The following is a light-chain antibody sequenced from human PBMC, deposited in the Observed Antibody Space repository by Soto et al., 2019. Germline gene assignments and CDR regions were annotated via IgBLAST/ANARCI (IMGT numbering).Light chain of an antibody. CDR3: GADHGSGSNFGRV. CDR2: VGTGGIVG. J-gene: IGLJ1*01. CDR1: SGYSNYK. Sequence: QPVLTQPPSASASLGASVTLTCTLSSGYSNYKVDWYQQRPGKGPRFVMRVGTGGIVGSKGDDIPDRFSVLGSGLNRYLTIKNIQEEDESDYHCGADHGSGSNFGRVFGTGTKLTVL. V-gene: IGLV9-49*01.